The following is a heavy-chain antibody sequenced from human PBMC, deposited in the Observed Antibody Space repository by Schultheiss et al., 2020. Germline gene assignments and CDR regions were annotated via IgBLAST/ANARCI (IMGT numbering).Heavy chain of an antibody. Sequence: SETLSLTCTVSNGSISSYYWSWIRQPPGKGLEWIGYIYYSGSTNYNPSLKSRVTISVDTSKNQFSLRLSSVTAADTAVYYCARGEQWLGSDYWGQGALVTVSS. J-gene: IGHJ4*02. CDR3: ARGEQWLGSDY. CDR2: IYYSGST. D-gene: IGHD6-19*01. CDR1: NGSISSYY. V-gene: IGHV4-59*08.